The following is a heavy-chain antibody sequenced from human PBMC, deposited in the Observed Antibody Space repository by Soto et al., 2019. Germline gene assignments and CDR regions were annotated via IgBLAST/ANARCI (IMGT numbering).Heavy chain of an antibody. J-gene: IGHJ4*02. CDR1: GFTLSSYA. V-gene: IGHV3-30-3*01. Sequence: QVQLVESGGGVVQPGRSLRLSCAASGFTLSSYAMHWVRQAPGKGLEWVAVILYDGSNKYYADSVKGRFTISRDNSKHTLYLQMNSLRAEDTAVYYCARDGVAATPDYWGQGTLVTVSS. D-gene: IGHD2-15*01. CDR2: ILYDGSNK. CDR3: ARDGVAATPDY.